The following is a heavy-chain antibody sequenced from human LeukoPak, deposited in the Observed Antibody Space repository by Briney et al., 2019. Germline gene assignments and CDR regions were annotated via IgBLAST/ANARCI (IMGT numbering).Heavy chain of an antibody. Sequence: GGSLRLSCAASGFTFSSYAMHWVRQAPGKGLEWVAVISYDGSNKYYADSVKGRFTISRDNSKNTLYLQMNSLRAEDTAVYYCAKDLVPAAMRYNWFDPWGQGTLVTVSS. CDR1: GFTFSSYA. V-gene: IGHV3-30-3*01. CDR3: AKDLVPAAMRYNWFDP. D-gene: IGHD2-2*01. CDR2: ISYDGSNK. J-gene: IGHJ5*02.